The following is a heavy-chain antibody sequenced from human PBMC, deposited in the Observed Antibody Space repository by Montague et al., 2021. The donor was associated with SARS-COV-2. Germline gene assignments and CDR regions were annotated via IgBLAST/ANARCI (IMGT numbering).Heavy chain of an antibody. D-gene: IGHD2-2*01. CDR3: ARIRAIKYDAFDI. Sequence: TLSLTCSVSGGSITGYYWSWIRQPPGKGLEWIGYIYYSGSTKYNPSLKSRVTISLDTPKNQFSPMLTSVTAANTAVYYCARIRAIKYDAFDIWGQGTVVAVSS. CDR1: GGSITGYY. CDR2: IYYSGST. V-gene: IGHV4-59*01. J-gene: IGHJ3*02.